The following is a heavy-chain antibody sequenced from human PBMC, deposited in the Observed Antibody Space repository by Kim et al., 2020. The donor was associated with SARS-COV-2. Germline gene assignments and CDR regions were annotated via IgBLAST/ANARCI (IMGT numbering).Heavy chain of an antibody. CDR3: ARPTGSGYYDSAFDI. D-gene: IGHD3-22*01. Sequence: SETLSLTCTVSGGSISSYYWSWIRQPPGKGLEWIGYIYYSGSTNYNPSLKSRVTISVDTSKNQFSLKLSSVTAADTAVYYCARPTGSGYYDSAFDIWGQGTMVTVSS. CDR1: GGSISSYY. J-gene: IGHJ3*02. CDR2: IYYSGST. V-gene: IGHV4-59*08.